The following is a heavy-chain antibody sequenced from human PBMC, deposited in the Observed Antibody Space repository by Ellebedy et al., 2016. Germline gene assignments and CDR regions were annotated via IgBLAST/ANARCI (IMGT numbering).Heavy chain of an antibody. Sequence: ASVKVSCXASGYTFTGYYMHWVRQAPGQGLEWMGWINPNSGGTNYAQKFQGRVTMTRDTSISTAYMEPSRLRSDDTAFYYCARYCSSTSCYVNWGQGTLVTVSS. CDR1: GYTFTGYY. J-gene: IGHJ4*02. CDR2: INPNSGGT. D-gene: IGHD2-2*01. CDR3: ARYCSSTSCYVN. V-gene: IGHV1-2*02.